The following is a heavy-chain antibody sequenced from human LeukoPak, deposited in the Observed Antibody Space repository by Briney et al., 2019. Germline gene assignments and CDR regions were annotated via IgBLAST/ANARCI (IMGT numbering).Heavy chain of an antibody. V-gene: IGHV3-23*01. Sequence: GGSLRLSCAASGFTLSNSAMSWVRQALGKGLEWVSGFSVPGKTYSAGSVKGRFTISKDTSKSTMYLQVNSLRAEDTGVYYGAKGWWSSSSGGDSFGIWREGTMLTVSS. D-gene: IGHD6-6*01. J-gene: IGHJ3*02. CDR2: FSVPGKT. CDR1: GFTLSNSA. CDR3: AKGWWSSSSGGDSFGI.